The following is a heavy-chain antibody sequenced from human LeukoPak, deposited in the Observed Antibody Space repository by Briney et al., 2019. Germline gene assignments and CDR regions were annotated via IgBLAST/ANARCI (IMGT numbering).Heavy chain of an antibody. CDR2: IYYSGST. V-gene: IGHV4-59*01. Sequence: PSETLSLTCTVSGDSISNYYWNWIRQPPGKGLEWIGYIYYSGSTNYNPSLKRRVTISIDTSKNQFSLKLSSVTAADTAVYYCAREGMTTGEFDPWGQGTLVTVSS. D-gene: IGHD4-17*01. CDR1: GDSISNYY. CDR3: AREGMTTGEFDP. J-gene: IGHJ5*02.